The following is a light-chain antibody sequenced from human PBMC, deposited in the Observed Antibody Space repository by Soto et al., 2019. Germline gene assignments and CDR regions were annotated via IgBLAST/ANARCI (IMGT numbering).Light chain of an antibody. CDR3: QQYGTSPPIP. J-gene: IGKJ5*01. CDR1: QSVSSN. V-gene: IGKV3-20*01. CDR2: GAS. Sequence: EIGVNQSPGTLSLSQGERATLSCRASQSVSSNLAWYQQKPGQAPRLLISGASSRATGIPARFSGSGSGTDFTLTISRLEPEDFAVYYCQQYGTSPPIPFGQVARPEIK.